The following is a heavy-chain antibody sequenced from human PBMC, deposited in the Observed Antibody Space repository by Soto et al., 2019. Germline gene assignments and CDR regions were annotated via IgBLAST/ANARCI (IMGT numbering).Heavy chain of an antibody. D-gene: IGHD4-4*01. CDR3: ARLTVTTSHRYYYYYYGMDV. J-gene: IGHJ6*02. CDR1: GGSFSGYY. CDR2: INHSGST. V-gene: IGHV4-34*01. Sequence: PSETLSLTCAVYGGSFSGYYWSWIRQPPGKGLEWIGEINHSGSTNYNPSLKSRVTISVDTSKNQFSLKLSSVTAADTAVYYCARLTVTTSHRYYYYYYGMDVWGQGTTVTVSS.